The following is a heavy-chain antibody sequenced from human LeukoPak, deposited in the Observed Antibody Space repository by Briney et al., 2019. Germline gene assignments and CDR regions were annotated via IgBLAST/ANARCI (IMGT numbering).Heavy chain of an antibody. D-gene: IGHD5-12*01. Sequence: SETLSLTCTVSGGSISSSSYYWGWIRQPPGKGLEWIGSIYYSGSTYYNPSLKSRVTISVDTSKNQFSLKLSSVTAADTAVYYCARPRSGYDPYCFDYWGQGTLVTVSS. CDR3: ARPRSGYDPYCFDY. V-gene: IGHV4-39*01. J-gene: IGHJ4*02. CDR1: GGSISSSSYY. CDR2: IYYSGST.